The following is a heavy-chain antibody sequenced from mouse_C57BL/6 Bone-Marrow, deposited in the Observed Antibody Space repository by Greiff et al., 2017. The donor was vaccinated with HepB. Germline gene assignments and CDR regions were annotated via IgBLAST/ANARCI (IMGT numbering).Heavy chain of an antibody. V-gene: IGHV1-81*01. Sequence: QVQLQQSGAELARPGASVKLSCKASGYTFTSYGISWVKQRTGQGLEWIGGIYPRSGNTYYNEKFKGKATLTADKSSSTAYMELRSLTSEDSAVYFCARASITTVVAPFAYWGQGTLVTVSA. D-gene: IGHD1-1*01. CDR1: GYTFTSYG. CDR3: ARASITTVVAPFAY. J-gene: IGHJ3*01. CDR2: IYPRSGNT.